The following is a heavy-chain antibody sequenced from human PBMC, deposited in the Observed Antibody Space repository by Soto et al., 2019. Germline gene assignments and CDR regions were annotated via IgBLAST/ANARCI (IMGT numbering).Heavy chain of an antibody. CDR3: ARQTWYRGGNSAGIYYYGMDV. CDR1: GGTFSSYA. V-gene: IGHV1-69*13. Sequence: ASVKVSCKASGGTFSSYAISWVRQAPGQGLEWMGEIIPIFGTANYAQKFQGRVTITADESTSTAYMELSSLRSEDTAVYYCARQTWYRGGNSAGIYYYGMDVWGQGTTVTVSS. J-gene: IGHJ6*02. CDR2: IIPIFGTA. D-gene: IGHD2-21*02.